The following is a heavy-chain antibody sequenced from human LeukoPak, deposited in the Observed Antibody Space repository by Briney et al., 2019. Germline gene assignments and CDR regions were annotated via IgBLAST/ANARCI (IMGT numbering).Heavy chain of an antibody. Sequence: GGSLRLSYAASGFTFSSYSMNWVRQATGRGLEWVSSISSSSSYIYYAASVKGRSTISRDNAKNSLYLQMNSLRAEDTAVYYCAKLARYSYVGVYYFDYWGQGTLVTVSS. CDR1: GFTFSSYS. D-gene: IGHD5-18*01. J-gene: IGHJ4*02. V-gene: IGHV3-21*04. CDR3: AKLARYSYVGVYYFDY. CDR2: ISSSSSYI.